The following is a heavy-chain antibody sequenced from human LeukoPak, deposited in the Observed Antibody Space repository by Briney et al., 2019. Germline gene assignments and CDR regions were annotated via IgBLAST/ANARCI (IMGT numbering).Heavy chain of an antibody. CDR1: GASINDFY. V-gene: IGHV4-59*01. D-gene: IGHD2-2*01. Sequence: SETLSLTCAVSGASINDFYWTWIRQPPGKGLEWIGYVYYGGSTNYNPSLKSRVSMSVDTSKNQFSLKLNSVTAADTAVYYCARGPGYTSSYALGYWGQGTLVTVSS. J-gene: IGHJ4*02. CDR3: ARGPGYTSSYALGY. CDR2: VYYGGST.